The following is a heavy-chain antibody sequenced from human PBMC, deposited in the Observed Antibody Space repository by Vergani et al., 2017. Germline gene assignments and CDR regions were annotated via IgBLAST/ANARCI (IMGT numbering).Heavy chain of an antibody. CDR2: ISGSGGRT. CDR1: GFTFSSYA. V-gene: IGHV3-23*01. J-gene: IGHJ4*02. D-gene: IGHD6-6*01. CDR3: AKQGSVYSSSSFYFNY. Sequence: EVQLLESGGGLVQPGGSLRLSCAASGFTFSSYAMTWVRQAPGKGLEWVSAISGSGGRTYYADSVKGRFTISRDNSKNTLYLQMNSLRAEDTAVYYCAKQGSVYSSSSFYFNYWGQGTLVTVSS.